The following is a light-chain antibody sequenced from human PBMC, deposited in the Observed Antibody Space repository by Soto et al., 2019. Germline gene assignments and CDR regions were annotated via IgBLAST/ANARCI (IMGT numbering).Light chain of an antibody. J-gene: IGLJ2*01. CDR1: SCNIGSNY. CDR2: RNN. CDR3: AAWDDSLSGPRVV. V-gene: IGLV1-47*01. Sequence: QSVLTQPPSASGTPGQRVTISCSGSSCNIGSNYVYWYQQLPGTAPKLLIYRNNQRPSGVPDRFSGSKSGTSASLAISGLRSEDEADYYCAAWDDSLSGPRVVFGGGTKLTVL.